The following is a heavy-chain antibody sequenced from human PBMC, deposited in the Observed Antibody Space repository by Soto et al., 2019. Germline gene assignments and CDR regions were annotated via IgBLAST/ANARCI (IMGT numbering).Heavy chain of an antibody. CDR1: GYSFTSYW. Sequence: PGESLKISCKGSGYSFTSYWIGWVRQMPGKGLEWMGIIYPGDSDTRYSPSFQGQVTISADKPISTAYLQWSSLKASDTAMYYCARQFYDFWSGPTSPLDYWGQGTLVTVSS. V-gene: IGHV5-51*01. D-gene: IGHD3-3*01. CDR3: ARQFYDFWSGPTSPLDY. J-gene: IGHJ4*02. CDR2: IYPGDSDT.